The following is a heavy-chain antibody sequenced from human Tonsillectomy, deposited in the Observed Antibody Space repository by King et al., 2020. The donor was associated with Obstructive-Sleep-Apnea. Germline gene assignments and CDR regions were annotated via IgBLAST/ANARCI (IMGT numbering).Heavy chain of an antibody. Sequence: QLQESGPGLVKPSETLSLTCSVSCASISISSYYWGWIRQPPGKGLEWMGTIYYNGRTYYNPSLMSRVTISVDTSKNQFSLKLSSVTAADTAVYYCARVGLTIFGVVYGLDVWGQGTTVTVSS. J-gene: IGHJ6*02. D-gene: IGHD3-3*01. CDR1: CASISISSYY. V-gene: IGHV4-39*07. CDR2: IYYNGRT. CDR3: ARVGLTIFGVVYGLDV.